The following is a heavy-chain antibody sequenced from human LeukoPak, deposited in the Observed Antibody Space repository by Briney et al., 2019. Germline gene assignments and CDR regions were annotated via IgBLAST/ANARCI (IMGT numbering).Heavy chain of an antibody. CDR2: IIPIFGTA. V-gene: IGHV1-69*13. CDR3: ARGPTVTPMAEYFQH. D-gene: IGHD4-17*01. Sequence: ASVKVSCKASGGAFISYAISWVRQAPGQGLEWMGGIIPIFGTANYAQKFQGRVTITADESTSTAYMELSSLRSEDTAVYYCARGPTVTPMAEYFQHWGQGTLVTVSS. J-gene: IGHJ1*01. CDR1: GGAFISYA.